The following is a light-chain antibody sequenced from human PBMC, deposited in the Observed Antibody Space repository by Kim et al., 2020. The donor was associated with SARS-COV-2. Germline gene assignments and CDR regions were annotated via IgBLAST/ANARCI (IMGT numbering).Light chain of an antibody. J-gene: IGKJ4*01. V-gene: IGKV1-39*01. CDR3: QQSYSSPFT. CDR2: AAS. Sequence: ASVGDRVTITCRASQSSSSYLNWYQQKPGKAPKLLIYAASSLQSGVPSRFSGSGSGTDFTLTISSLQPEDFATYYCQQSYSSPFTFGGGTKVDIK. CDR1: QSSSSY.